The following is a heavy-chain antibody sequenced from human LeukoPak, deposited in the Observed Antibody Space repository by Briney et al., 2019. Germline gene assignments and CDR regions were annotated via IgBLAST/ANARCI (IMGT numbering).Heavy chain of an antibody. CDR3: AGAPYYYDSSGYYYVPLFDY. D-gene: IGHD3-22*01. V-gene: IGHV7-4-1*02. Sequence: RASVQVSCQASGYTFTSYAMNWVRQAPGQGLEWMGWINTNTGNPTYAQGFTGRFVFSLDTSVSTAYLQISSLKAEDTAVYYCAGAPYYYDSSGYYYVPLFDYWGQGTLVTVSS. CDR1: GYTFTSYA. J-gene: IGHJ4*02. CDR2: INTNTGNP.